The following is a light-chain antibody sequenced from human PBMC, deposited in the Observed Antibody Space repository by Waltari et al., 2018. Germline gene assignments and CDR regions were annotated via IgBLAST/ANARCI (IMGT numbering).Light chain of an antibody. CDR3: QQSFISPWT. CDR1: QSIATY. J-gene: IGKJ1*01. CDR2: AAS. Sequence: DIQLTQSPSSLSASVGDRVTITCRARQSIATYLIWYQEKPGNAPKLLIFAASSLQSGVPSRFSGSGSVKGFTLSISSLQPEDFATYYCQQSFISPWTFGQGTKVEIK. V-gene: IGKV1-39*01.